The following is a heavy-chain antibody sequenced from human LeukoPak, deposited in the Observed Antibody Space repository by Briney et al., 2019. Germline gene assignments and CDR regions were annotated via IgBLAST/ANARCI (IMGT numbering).Heavy chain of an antibody. CDR3: SILWPGEFYYGMDV. CDR2: IDPSDSYT. CDR1: GYSFTSYW. Sequence: GESLRISCKGSGYSFTSYWINWVRQMPGKGLEWMGRIDPSDSYTNYSPSFQGHVTISADKSISTAYLQWSSLKASDTAMYYCSILWPGEFYYGMDVWGQGTTVTVSS. D-gene: IGHD2-21*01. V-gene: IGHV5-10-1*01. J-gene: IGHJ6*02.